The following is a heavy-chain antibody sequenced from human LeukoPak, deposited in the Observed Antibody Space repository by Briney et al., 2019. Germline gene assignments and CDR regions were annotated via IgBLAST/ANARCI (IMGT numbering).Heavy chain of an antibody. D-gene: IGHD1-26*01. CDR3: ASTTPRTQFAFDI. CDR2: ISSSGSTI. V-gene: IGHV3-48*03. J-gene: IGHJ3*02. CDR1: GFTFSSYE. Sequence: GGSQRLSCAASGFTFSSYEMNWVRQAPGKGLEWVSYISSSGSTIYYADSVKGRFTISRDNAKNSLYLQMNSLRAEDTAVYYCASTTPRTQFAFDIWGQGTMVTVSS.